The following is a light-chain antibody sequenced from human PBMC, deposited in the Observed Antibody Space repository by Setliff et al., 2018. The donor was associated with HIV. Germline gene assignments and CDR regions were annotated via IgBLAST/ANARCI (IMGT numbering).Light chain of an antibody. Sequence: QSVLTQPPSVSGAPGQRVTISCTGSRSNIGAGYDVHWYQQLPETAPKLLIYGNNTRPSGVPDRFSGSKSGTSASLAITGLQAEDEADYYCRSYDSSLSGFVVFGGGTKGTVL. CDR1: RSNIGAGYD. J-gene: IGLJ2*01. CDR3: RSYDSSLSGFVV. V-gene: IGLV1-40*01. CDR2: GNN.